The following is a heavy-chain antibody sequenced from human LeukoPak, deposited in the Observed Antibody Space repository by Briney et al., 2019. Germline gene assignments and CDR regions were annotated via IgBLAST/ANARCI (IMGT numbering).Heavy chain of an antibody. J-gene: IGHJ5*02. CDR2: INSEETST. Sequence: PGGNLRLYAVASAFTICNIRMHRLPQGPGHELVGVTHINSEETSTRYTVYVKGRFTISRDIAKNTVYLEMNSLRAEDTAVYHWARGVLTYFDPWGQGTLVTVSS. D-gene: IGHD3-9*01. CDR3: ARGVLTYFDP. CDR1: AFTICNIR. V-gene: IGHV3-74*01.